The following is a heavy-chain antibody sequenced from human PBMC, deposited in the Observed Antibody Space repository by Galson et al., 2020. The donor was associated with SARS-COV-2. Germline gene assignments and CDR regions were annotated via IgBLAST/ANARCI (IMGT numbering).Heavy chain of an antibody. D-gene: IGHD6-19*01. CDR3: ARELAVAGSGFDY. Sequence: NSGGSLRLSCAASGFTFSTYTMNWVRQAPGKGLEWVSSISSSNTHIYYADSLKGRFTISRDNAKNSLYLQMNSLRAEDTAVYYCARELAVAGSGFDYWGQGTLVTVSS. J-gene: IGHJ4*02. CDR1: GFTFSTYT. CDR2: ISSSNTHI. V-gene: IGHV3-21*01.